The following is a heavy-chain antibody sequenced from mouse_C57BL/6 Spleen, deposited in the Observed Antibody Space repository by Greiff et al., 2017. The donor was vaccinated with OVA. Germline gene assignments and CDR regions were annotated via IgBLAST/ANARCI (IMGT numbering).Heavy chain of an antibody. CDR3: ARVGWLLESMDY. D-gene: IGHD2-3*01. J-gene: IGHJ4*01. Sequence: EVKLVESEGGLVQPGSSMKLSCTASGFTFSDYYMAWVRQVPEKGLEWVANINYDGSSTYYLDSLKSRFIISRDNAKNILYLQMSSLKSEDTATYYCARVGWLLESMDYWGQGTSVTVSS. CDR2: INYDGSST. V-gene: IGHV5-16*01. CDR1: GFTFSDYY.